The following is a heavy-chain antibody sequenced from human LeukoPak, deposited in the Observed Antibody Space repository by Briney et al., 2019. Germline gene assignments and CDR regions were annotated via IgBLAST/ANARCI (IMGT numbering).Heavy chain of an antibody. CDR1: GFTFSGYA. J-gene: IGHJ4*02. CDR2: ISASGGST. Sequence: GGSLRLSCAASGFTFSGYAMNWVRQAPGKGLEWVSGISASGGSTYYADSVKGRFTISRDNSKNTLHVRLNSLRAEDTAVYYCASRSGWYCFDYWGQGTLVTVSS. CDR3: ASRSGWYCFDY. V-gene: IGHV3-23*01. D-gene: IGHD6-19*01.